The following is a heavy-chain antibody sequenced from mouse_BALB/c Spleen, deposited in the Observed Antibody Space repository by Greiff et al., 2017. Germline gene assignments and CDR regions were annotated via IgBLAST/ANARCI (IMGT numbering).Heavy chain of an antibody. CDR3: ARDATTAPFGY. J-gene: IGHJ3*01. CDR2: ISSGSSTI. CDR1: GFTFSSFG. Sequence: EVNLVESGGGLVQPGGSRKLSCAASGFTFSSFGMHWVRQAPEKGLEWVAYISSGSSTIYYADTVKGRFTISRDNPKNTLFLQMTSLRSEDTAMYYCARDATTAPFGYWGQGTLVTVSA. V-gene: IGHV5-17*02. D-gene: IGHD1-2*01.